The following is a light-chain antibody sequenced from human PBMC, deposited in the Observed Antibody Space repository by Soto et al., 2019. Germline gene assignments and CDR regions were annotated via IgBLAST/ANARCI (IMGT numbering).Light chain of an antibody. V-gene: IGKV3-15*01. CDR1: ESVTSS. CDR3: QQYNIWPMWK. Sequence: EIVMTQSPATLSVSPGDRATLSCRASESVTSSLAWYQQKPGQPPRLLIYAASTRATDVPARFSGGGSETEFTLTISSLQSEDFAVYFCQQYNIWPMWKCGKWTKVDIK. CDR2: AAS. J-gene: IGKJ1*01.